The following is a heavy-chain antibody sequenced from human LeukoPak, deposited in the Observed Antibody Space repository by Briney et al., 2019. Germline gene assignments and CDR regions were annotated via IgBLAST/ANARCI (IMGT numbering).Heavy chain of an antibody. CDR2: INPSGGST. D-gene: IGHD2-2*01. CDR1: GYTFSSYY. V-gene: IGHV1-46*01. Sequence: GASVKVSCKASGYTFSSYYIHWVRQAPGQGLEWMGMINPSGGSTSYAQRFQGRVTMTRDTSTSTVYMELSSLRSEDTAVYSCARVRYCTSTSRPDLDCCGRGTLVTVCS. CDR3: ARVRYCTSTSRPDLDC. J-gene: IGHJ4*02.